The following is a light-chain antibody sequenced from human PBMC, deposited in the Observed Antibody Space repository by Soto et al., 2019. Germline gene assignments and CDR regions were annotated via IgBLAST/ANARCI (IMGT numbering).Light chain of an antibody. CDR1: QSVSTN. CDR3: QQYGRSGT. J-gene: IGKJ1*01. CDR2: GAS. Sequence: ERVMTQYPATLSVSPGASATLTCRASQSVSTNLAWYQQKPGQVPRVLIYGASTRATDISARFSGSGSGTDFTLTISRLEPEDFAVYYCQQYGRSGTFGQGTKVDIK. V-gene: IGKV3-15*01.